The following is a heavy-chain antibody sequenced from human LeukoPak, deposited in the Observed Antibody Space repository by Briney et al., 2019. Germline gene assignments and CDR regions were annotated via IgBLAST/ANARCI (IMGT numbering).Heavy chain of an antibody. CDR2: IYDSVST. CDR1: GGSVSSCY. D-gene: IGHD3-10*01. CDR3: GKAGSAYTLDY. Sequence: SETLSLTCSVSGGSVSSCYWSWIRQPPGKGLEWIGYIYDSVSTNYNPSLWSRVTMSQDTSKNQFSLKLSSGTASDPAVYSCGKAGSAYTLDYWGPGTLVTASS. V-gene: IGHV4-59*02. J-gene: IGHJ4*01.